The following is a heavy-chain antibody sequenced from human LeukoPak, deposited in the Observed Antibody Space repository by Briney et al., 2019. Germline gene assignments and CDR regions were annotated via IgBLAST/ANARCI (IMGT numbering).Heavy chain of an antibody. J-gene: IGHJ4*01. CDR2: ISRSGGST. V-gene: IGHV3-23*01. CDR1: GFTFGSYA. D-gene: IGHD3-10*01. CDR3: ARAVYYSNYLGY. Sequence: GGSLRLSCAASGFTFGSYAMSWVRRAPGKGLEWVSAISRSGGSTDYADSVEGRFTLSRDNAKNTLYPQMNSLRAEDTAMYYCARAVYYSNYLGYWGQGTLVTVSS.